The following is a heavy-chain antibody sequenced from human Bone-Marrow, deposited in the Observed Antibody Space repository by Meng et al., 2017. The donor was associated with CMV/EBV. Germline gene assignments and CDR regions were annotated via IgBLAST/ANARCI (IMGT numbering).Heavy chain of an antibody. D-gene: IGHD3-3*01. V-gene: IGHV4-61*01. Sequence: GSLRLSCTVSGGSVSSGSYYWSWIRQPPGKGLEWFGYIYYSGSTNYNPSLKSRVTISVDTSKNQFSLKLSSVTAADTAVYYCARSVNYDFWSGSPVGSFDYWGQGTLVTVSS. J-gene: IGHJ4*02. CDR3: ARSVNYDFWSGSPVGSFDY. CDR1: GGSVSSGSYY. CDR2: IYYSGST.